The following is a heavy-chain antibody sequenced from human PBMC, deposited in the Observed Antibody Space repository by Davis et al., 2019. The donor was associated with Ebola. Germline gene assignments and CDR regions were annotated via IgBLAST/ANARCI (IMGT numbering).Heavy chain of an antibody. Sequence: SETLSLTCAVYGGSFSGYYWSWIRQPPGKGLEWIGEINHSGSTNYNPSLKSRVTISVDTSKNQFSLKLSSVTAADTAVYYCARGTRTIFGVVVSPNWFDPWGEGTLVTVSS. J-gene: IGHJ5*02. CDR3: ARGTRTIFGVVVSPNWFDP. CDR1: GGSFSGYY. D-gene: IGHD3-3*01. CDR2: INHSGST. V-gene: IGHV4-34*01.